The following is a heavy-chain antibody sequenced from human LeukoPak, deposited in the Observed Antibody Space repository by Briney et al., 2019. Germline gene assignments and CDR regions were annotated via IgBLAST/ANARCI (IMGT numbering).Heavy chain of an antibody. Sequence: SETLSLTCTVSGGSISSYYWSWVRQPPGKGLEWIGYIYYSGSTNYNPSLKSRVTISVDTSKNQFSLKLSSVAAADTAVYYCARAGTLTSFDPWGQGTLVTVSS. CDR3: ARAGTLTSFDP. J-gene: IGHJ5*02. V-gene: IGHV4-59*01. CDR1: GGSISSYY. CDR2: IYYSGST. D-gene: IGHD3-9*01.